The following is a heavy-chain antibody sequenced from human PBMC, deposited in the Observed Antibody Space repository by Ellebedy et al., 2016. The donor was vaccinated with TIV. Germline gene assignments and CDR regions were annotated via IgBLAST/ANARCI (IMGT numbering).Heavy chain of an antibody. V-gene: IGHV3-7*01. D-gene: IGHD3-22*01. Sequence: GESLKISCAASGFTFSSYWMSWVRQAPGKGLEWVANIKEDGSEKNYVDSVKGRFTISRDNAKNSLYLQMNSLRAEDTAVYYCARGPYYYDSSGYHPPFDYWGQGTLVTVSS. CDR2: IKEDGSEK. CDR3: ARGPYYYDSSGYHPPFDY. J-gene: IGHJ4*02. CDR1: GFTFSSYW.